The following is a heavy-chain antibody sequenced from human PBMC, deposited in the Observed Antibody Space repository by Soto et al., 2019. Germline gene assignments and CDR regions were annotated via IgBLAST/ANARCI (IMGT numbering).Heavy chain of an antibody. Sequence: QVQLVQSGAEVKKPGASVKVSCKASGYTFTSYAMHWVRQAPGQRLEWMGWINAGNGNTKYSQKFQGRVTITRDTSASTAYVELSSLRSEDTAVYYCARRDSSGWYALDYWGQGTLVTVSS. V-gene: IGHV1-3*01. CDR3: ARRDSSGWYALDY. D-gene: IGHD6-13*01. J-gene: IGHJ4*02. CDR2: INAGNGNT. CDR1: GYTFTSYA.